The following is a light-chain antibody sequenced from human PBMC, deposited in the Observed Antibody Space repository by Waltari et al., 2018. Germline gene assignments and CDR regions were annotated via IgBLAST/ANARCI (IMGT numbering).Light chain of an antibody. V-gene: IGKV3-15*01. Sequence: EIVMTLSPATLSVSPGERSTLSCRASESVSSNLAWFQPKPGPAPRPLLSGASTRATGIPARFSGSGSGTEFTLTISSLQSEDFAVYYCQQYNNWPRTFGQGTKVEIK. CDR3: QQYNNWPRT. CDR2: GAS. CDR1: ESVSSN. J-gene: IGKJ1*01.